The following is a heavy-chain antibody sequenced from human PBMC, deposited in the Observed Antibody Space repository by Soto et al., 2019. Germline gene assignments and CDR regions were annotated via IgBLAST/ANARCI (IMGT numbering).Heavy chain of an antibody. CDR2: AHHSGRT. D-gene: IGHD1-26*01. CDR3: ARSEATGLDY. J-gene: IGHJ4*02. CDR1: GGSMSSSNW. V-gene: IGHV4-4*02. Sequence: QVQLQESGPGLVKPSGTLSLTCTVSGGSMSSSNWGNWVRQSPGKGLEWIGEAHHSGRTNYNPSLKSRVTISVDKSKNHFSLKLSSVTAADTAVYYCARSEATGLDYWGQGTLVTVSS.